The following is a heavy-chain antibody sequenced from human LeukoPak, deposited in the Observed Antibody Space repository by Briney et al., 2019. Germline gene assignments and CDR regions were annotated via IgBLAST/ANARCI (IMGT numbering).Heavy chain of an antibody. CDR3: ARDGRIAAAPTDAFDI. V-gene: IGHV3-48*01. CDR1: GFTFNTNA. CDR2: ISSSSSTI. D-gene: IGHD6-13*01. J-gene: IGHJ3*02. Sequence: QPGGSLRLSCAASGFTFNTNAINWVRQAPGKGLEWVSYISSSSSTIYYADSVKGRFTISRDNAKNSLYLQMNSLRAEDTAVYYCARDGRIAAAPTDAFDIWGQGTMVTVSS.